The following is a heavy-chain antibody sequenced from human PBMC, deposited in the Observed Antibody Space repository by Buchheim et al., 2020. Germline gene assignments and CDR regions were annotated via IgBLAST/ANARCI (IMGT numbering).Heavy chain of an antibody. Sequence: QVQLVESGGGVVQPGRSLRLSCAASGFTFSSYGMHWVRQAPGKGLEWVAVISYDGSNKYYADSVKGRFTISRDNSKNTLYLQMNSLRAEDTAVYYCAKDGGYDHYYYFGMDVWGQGT. D-gene: IGHD5-12*01. CDR2: ISYDGSNK. J-gene: IGHJ6*02. CDR3: AKDGGYDHYYYFGMDV. CDR1: GFTFSSYG. V-gene: IGHV3-30*18.